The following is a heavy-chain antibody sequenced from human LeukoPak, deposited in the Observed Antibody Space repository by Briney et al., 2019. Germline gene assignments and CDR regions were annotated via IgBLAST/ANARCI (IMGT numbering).Heavy chain of an antibody. CDR2: ITSSGSSI. CDR3: ARGELAGTQPNWFDP. Sequence: PGGSLRLSCVASGFTFSSYEMNWVRQAPGKGLEWVSYITSSGSSIYYADSVKGRFTISRDNSKNTLYLQMNSLRAEDTAVYYCARGELAGTQPNWFDPWGQGTLVTVSS. D-gene: IGHD6-19*01. CDR1: GFTFSSYE. J-gene: IGHJ5*02. V-gene: IGHV3-48*03.